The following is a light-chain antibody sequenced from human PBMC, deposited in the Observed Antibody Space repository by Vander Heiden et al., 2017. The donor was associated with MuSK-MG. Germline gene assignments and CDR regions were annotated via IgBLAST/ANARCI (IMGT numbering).Light chain of an antibody. CDR2: EVS. J-gene: IGLJ2*01. Sequence: QSTLTQPPSAYGTPGQSVTIPCTGTSSDVGGYNYVSWYQPHPGNAPKLLIYEVSKRPSGVPDRFSGSKSGNTASLTISGLQAEDEGDYYCSSYADSNKLVFGGGTKL. V-gene: IGLV2-8*01. CDR3: SSYADSNKLV. CDR1: SSDVGGYNY.